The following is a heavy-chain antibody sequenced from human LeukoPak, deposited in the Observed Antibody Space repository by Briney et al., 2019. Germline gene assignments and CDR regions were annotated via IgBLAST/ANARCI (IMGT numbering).Heavy chain of an antibody. CDR3: ARDSRPSYDSSGYYYPGDY. D-gene: IGHD3-22*01. Sequence: GASVKVSCKASGYTFTSYYMHWVRQAPRQGLEWMAIINPSGGSTSYAQKFQGRVTMTRDTSTSTVYMELSSLRSEDTDVYYCARDSRPSYDSSGYYYPGDYWGQGTLVTVSS. V-gene: IGHV1-46*01. J-gene: IGHJ4*02. CDR2: INPSGGST. CDR1: GYTFTSYY.